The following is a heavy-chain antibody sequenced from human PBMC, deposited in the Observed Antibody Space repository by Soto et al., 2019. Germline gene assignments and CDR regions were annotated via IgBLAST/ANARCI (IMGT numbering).Heavy chain of an antibody. CDR2: IWYDGSNK. J-gene: IGHJ3*02. V-gene: IGHV3-33*01. CDR1: GFTFSSYG. D-gene: IGHD6-19*01. Sequence: QVQLVESGGGVVQPGRSLRLSCAASGFTFSSYGMHWVRQAPGKGLEWVAVIWYDGSNKYYADSVKGRFTISRDNSKNKLDLQKNSPRAEGKGVYFWSRSWQGGWDAFGIWGQGTMVTVSS. CDR3: SRSWQGGWDAFGI.